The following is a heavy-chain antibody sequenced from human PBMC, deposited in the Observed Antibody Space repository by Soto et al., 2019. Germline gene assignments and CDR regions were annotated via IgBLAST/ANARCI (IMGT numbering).Heavy chain of an antibody. Sequence: TGGSLRLSCAASGFTFSSYGMHWVRQAPGKGLEWVAVISYDGSNKYYADSVKGRFTISRDTSKNEFSLKLNSVTAADTAVYYCASRNIDMDSFDYWGQGTLVTVSS. D-gene: IGHD5-18*01. CDR3: ASRNIDMDSFDY. CDR2: ISYDGSNK. V-gene: IGHV3-30*03. CDR1: GFTFSSYG. J-gene: IGHJ4*02.